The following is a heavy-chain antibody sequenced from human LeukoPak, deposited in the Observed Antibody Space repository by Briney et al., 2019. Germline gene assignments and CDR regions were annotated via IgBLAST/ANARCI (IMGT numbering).Heavy chain of an antibody. CDR3: AGHHPRNTVDF. Sequence: SETLSLTCAVYGGSFSGYYWGWIRQPPGKGLEWIAYISDIGSINYNPSLKSRVTISLDTSKNQFSLKLSSVTAADTAVYYCAGHHPRNTVDFWGQGTLVTVSS. J-gene: IGHJ4*02. V-gene: IGHV4-59*08. D-gene: IGHD2/OR15-2a*01. CDR2: ISDIGSI. CDR1: GGSFSGYY.